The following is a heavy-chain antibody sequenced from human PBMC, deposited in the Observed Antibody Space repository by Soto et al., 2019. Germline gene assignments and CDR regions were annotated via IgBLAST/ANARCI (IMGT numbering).Heavy chain of an antibody. CDR1: GGTFSSYA. CDR3: ARDDEAMVKETRFDY. CDR2: IIPIFGTA. J-gene: IGHJ4*02. V-gene: IGHV1-69*01. Sequence: LVQSGAEVKKPGSSVKVSCKASGGTFSSYAISWVXXXXXXXXXXMGGIIPIFGTANYAQKFQGRVKITADESTSTAYMELSSLRSEDTAVYYCARDDEAMVKETRFDYWGQGTLVTVSS. D-gene: IGHD5-18*01.